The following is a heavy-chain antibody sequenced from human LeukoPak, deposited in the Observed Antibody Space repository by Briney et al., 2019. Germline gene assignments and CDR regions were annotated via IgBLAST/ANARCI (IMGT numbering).Heavy chain of an antibody. V-gene: IGHV4-4*07. CDR2: LYPGLSS. D-gene: IGHD3-22*01. Sequence: PSETLSLTCTVSGGPMYSYYWSWIRQTAGKGLEWIGRLYPGLSSDYNPSLKGRVTMSIDTSKNQFALKLSVVTAADTAVYYCARLKFYDSTGYSPGHYMDVWGKGTTVTVSS. CDR3: ARLKFYDSTGYSPGHYMDV. CDR1: GGPMYSYY. J-gene: IGHJ6*03.